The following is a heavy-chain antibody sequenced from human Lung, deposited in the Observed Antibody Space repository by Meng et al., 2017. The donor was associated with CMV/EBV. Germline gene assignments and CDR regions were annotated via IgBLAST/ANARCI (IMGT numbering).Heavy chain of an antibody. V-gene: IGHV4-31*03. J-gene: IGHJ5*02. CDR1: GGSISSGGYY. Sequence: QGQLRESGPGLVKPSQTLSLTCTVFGGSISSGGYYWSWIRQHPGKGLEWIGYIHSSGSTYYNPSLRSRLTISVDTSKNQFSLKLSSVTAADTAVYYCARASYGSGSPLGESWFDPWGQGTLVTVSS. CDR3: ARASYGSGSPLGESWFDP. CDR2: IHSSGST. D-gene: IGHD3-10*01.